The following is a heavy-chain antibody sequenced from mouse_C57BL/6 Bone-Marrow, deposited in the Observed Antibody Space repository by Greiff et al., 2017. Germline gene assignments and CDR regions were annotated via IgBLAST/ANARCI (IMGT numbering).Heavy chain of an antibody. CDR2: IDPNSGGP. Sequence: QVQLQQPGAELVKPGASVKLSCKASGYTFTSYWMHWVKQRPGRGLEWIGRIDPNSGGPKYNEKFKSKATLTVAKPSSAAYMQLSSLTSEYSAVYYCSRGGFLWLRRDVADYWGQGTTLTVSS. V-gene: IGHV1-72*01. J-gene: IGHJ2*01. D-gene: IGHD2-2*01. CDR1: GYTFTSYW. CDR3: SRGGFLWLRRDVADY.